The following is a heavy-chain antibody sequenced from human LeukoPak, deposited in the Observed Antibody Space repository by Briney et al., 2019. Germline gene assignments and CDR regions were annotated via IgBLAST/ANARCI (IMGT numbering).Heavy chain of an antibody. CDR1: GFTFSSYA. CDR3: ARGGYGDYDY. CDR2: ISYDGSNK. D-gene: IGHD4-17*01. J-gene: IGHJ4*02. V-gene: IGHV3-30-3*01. Sequence: PGGSLRLSCAASGFTFSSYAMHWVRQAPGKGLEWVAVISYDGSNKYYADSVKGRFTISRDNSKNTLYLQMNSLRAEDTAVYYCARGGYGDYDYWGQGTLVTVSS.